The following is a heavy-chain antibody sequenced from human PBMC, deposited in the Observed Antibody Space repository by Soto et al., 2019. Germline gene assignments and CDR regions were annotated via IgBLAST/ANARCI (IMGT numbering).Heavy chain of an antibody. V-gene: IGHV3-7*01. Sequence: EVQLVESGGDLVQPGGSLRLSCAASGFSFASSWMTWVRQAPGKGLEWVANIKKDGSKINYLDSVRGRFTVSRDNAKNSVYLEMNSQRSEATAVYYCARDVSPGSSSLYLEGFDIWGTGTMVTVSS. CDR2: IKKDGSKI. CDR3: ARDVSPGSSSLYLEGFDI. CDR1: GFSFASSW. J-gene: IGHJ3*02. D-gene: IGHD6-13*01.